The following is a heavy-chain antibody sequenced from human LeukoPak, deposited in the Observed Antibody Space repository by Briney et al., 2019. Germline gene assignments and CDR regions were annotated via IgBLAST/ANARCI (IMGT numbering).Heavy chain of an antibody. Sequence: GGSLRLSCAASGFTFSSHSMNWVRQAPGRGLEWVSSISSISTYILYADSVEGRFTISRDNAKNSLYLQMNSLRAEDTAVYYCARDRVTMVRGVNYYFDYWGQGTLVTVSS. V-gene: IGHV3-21*01. CDR2: ISSISTYI. CDR3: ARDRVTMVRGVNYYFDY. CDR1: GFTFSSHS. D-gene: IGHD3-10*01. J-gene: IGHJ4*02.